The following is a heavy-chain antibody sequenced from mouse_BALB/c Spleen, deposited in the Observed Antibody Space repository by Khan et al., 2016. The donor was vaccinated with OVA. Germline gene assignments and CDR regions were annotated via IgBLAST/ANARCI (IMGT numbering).Heavy chain of an antibody. CDR1: GYTFTSYW. V-gene: IGHV1S81*02. CDR2: INPSDGRS. D-gene: IGHD2-3*01. J-gene: IGHJ3*01. CDR3: TRGGDGSLAY. Sequence: QVQLQQPGAELVKPGASVKLSCKASGYTFTSYWMHWVKQRPGQGLDWIGYINPSDGRSHYNEKFKNKATLTVDKSSSTASMQISSLTSEDSAVYFCTRGGDGSLAYWGQGTLVTVSA.